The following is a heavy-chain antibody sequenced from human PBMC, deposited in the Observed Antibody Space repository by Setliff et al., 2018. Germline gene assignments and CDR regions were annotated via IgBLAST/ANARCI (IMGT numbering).Heavy chain of an antibody. D-gene: IGHD3-22*01. CDR2: ISVYNGNA. CDR1: GYNFISDG. Sequence: ASVKVSCKASGYNFISDGINWVRQAPGQGLEWMGWISVYNGNAKYAQKFQGRVTMTADTSTSTAYMDLRSLRSDDTAVYYCPRDRPYENDSTGYYYFDCWGQGTLVTVSS. J-gene: IGHJ4*02. V-gene: IGHV1-18*01. CDR3: PRDRPYENDSTGYYYFDC.